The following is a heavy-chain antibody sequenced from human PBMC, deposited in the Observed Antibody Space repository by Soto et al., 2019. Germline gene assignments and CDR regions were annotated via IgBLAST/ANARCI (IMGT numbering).Heavy chain of an antibody. D-gene: IGHD3-22*01. CDR1: GYTFTNYY. CDR3: ATATPGYYDSSGYYYSLDY. J-gene: IGHJ4*02. Sequence: ASVKVSCKTSGYTFTNYYMHWVRQAPGQGLEWMGGFESEDGETIYAQKFQGRVTMTEDTSTDTAYMELSSLRSEDTAVYYCATATPGYYDSSGYYYSLDYWGQGTLVTVS. CDR2: FESEDGET. V-gene: IGHV1-24*01.